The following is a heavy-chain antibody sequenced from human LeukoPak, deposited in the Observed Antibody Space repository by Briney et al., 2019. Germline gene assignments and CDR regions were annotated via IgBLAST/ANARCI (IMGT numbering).Heavy chain of an antibody. CDR3: ARYSGSYPHDAFDI. J-gene: IGHJ3*02. CDR1: GGSISSYY. D-gene: IGHD1-26*01. CDR2: IYYSGST. V-gene: IGHV4-59*01. Sequence: SETLSLTRTLSGGSISSYYWSWIRQPPGKGLEWIGYIYYSGSTSYNPSLKSRVTISVDTSKNHFSLKLSSVTAADTAVYYCARYSGSYPHDAFDIWGPGTMVTLSS.